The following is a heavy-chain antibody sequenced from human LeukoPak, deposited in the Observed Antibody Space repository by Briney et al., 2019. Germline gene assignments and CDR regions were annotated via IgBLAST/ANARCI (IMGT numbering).Heavy chain of an antibody. J-gene: IGHJ3*02. CDR3: ARDYCSSTSCPGSAFDI. CDR2: IYTSGST. D-gene: IGHD2-2*01. V-gene: IGHV4-4*07. CDR1: GGSISSYY. Sequence: SETPSLTCTVSGGSISSYYWSWIRQPPGKGLEWIGRIYTSGSTNYNPSLKSRVTMSVDTSKNQFSLKLSSVTAADTAVYYCARDYCSSTSCPGSAFDIWGQGTMVTVSS.